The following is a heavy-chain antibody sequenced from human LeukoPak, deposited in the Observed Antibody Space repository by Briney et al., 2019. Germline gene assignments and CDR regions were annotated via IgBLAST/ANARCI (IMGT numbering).Heavy chain of an antibody. CDR1: GFTFSSYN. V-gene: IGHV3-21*04. Sequence: GGSLRLSCEASGFTFSSYNMNWVRQAPGKRLEWVSSITSSSSYVFYADSVKGRFTISRDNAKNSLYLQMNSLRAEDTALYSCFGGSGYNSDYWGQGTLVTVSP. CDR2: ITSSSSYV. J-gene: IGHJ4*02. CDR3: FGGSGYNSDY. D-gene: IGHD3-22*01.